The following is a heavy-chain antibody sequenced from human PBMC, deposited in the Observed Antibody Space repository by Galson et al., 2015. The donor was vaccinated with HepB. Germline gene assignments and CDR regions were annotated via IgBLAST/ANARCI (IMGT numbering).Heavy chain of an antibody. Sequence: SLRLSCAASGFTFSDYYINWIRQAPGKGLEWVSYISSSGSTIYYADSVKGRFTISRDNAKNSLYLQMNSLRTEDTAVYYCAREGWGGARRGAPPNSYGNDYWGQGTLVTVSS. CDR3: AREGWGGARRGAPPNSYGNDY. J-gene: IGHJ4*02. D-gene: IGHD5-18*01. CDR1: GFTFSDYY. V-gene: IGHV3-11*01. CDR2: ISSSGSTI.